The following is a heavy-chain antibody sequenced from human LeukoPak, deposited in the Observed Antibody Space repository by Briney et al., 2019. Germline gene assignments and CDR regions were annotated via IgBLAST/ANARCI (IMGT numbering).Heavy chain of an antibody. J-gene: IGHJ4*02. CDR1: GASISNYY. CDR2: VYISGT. V-gene: IGHV4-4*07. D-gene: IGHD2-15*01. Sequence: SETLSLTCTVSGASISNYYWSWIRQAAGKGLEWIGRVYISGTNHNPSLKSRVTISVDTSKNQFSLKLSSVTAADTAVYYCAGGYSYWGQGTLVTVSS. CDR3: AGGYSY.